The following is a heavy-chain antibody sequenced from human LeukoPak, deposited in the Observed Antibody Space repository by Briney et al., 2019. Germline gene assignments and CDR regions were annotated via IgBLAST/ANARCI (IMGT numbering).Heavy chain of an antibody. J-gene: IGHJ4*02. CDR3: ARGTEANCRSTSCSFDY. V-gene: IGHV1-2*02. CDR1: GYTFTGSY. D-gene: IGHD2-2*01. CDR2: IKPNSGDT. Sequence: ASVKVSCKASGYTFTGSYMHWVRQAPGQGLEWMGWIKPNSGDTNYAQKFQDRVAMTRDTSISTAYMELGRLQSDDTAVYYCARGTEANCRSTSCSFDYWGQGTLVTVSS.